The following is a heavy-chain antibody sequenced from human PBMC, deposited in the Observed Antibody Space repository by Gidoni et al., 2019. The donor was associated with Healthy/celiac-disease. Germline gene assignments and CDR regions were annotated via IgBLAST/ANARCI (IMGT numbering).Heavy chain of an antibody. J-gene: IGHJ4*02. CDR2: IYYSGST. V-gene: IGHV4-39*01. D-gene: IGHD3-16*02. CDR1: GGSISSSSYY. CDR3: ASCHLGELSSGSYYFDY. Sequence: QLQLQESGPGLVKPSETLSLTCTVSGGSISSSSYYWGWIRQPPGKGLEWIGSIYYSGSTYYNPSLKSRVTISVDTSKNQFSLKLSSVTAADTAVYYCASCHLGELSSGSYYFDYWGQGTLVTVSS.